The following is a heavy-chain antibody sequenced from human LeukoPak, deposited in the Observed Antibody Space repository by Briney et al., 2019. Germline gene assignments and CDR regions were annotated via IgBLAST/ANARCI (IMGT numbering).Heavy chain of an antibody. CDR3: ARASYYYDSSGYPGYYFDY. D-gene: IGHD3-22*01. CDR2: INPNSGGT. CDR1: GYTFTDYY. Sequence: GASVKVSCTASGYTFTDYYMHWVRQAPGQGLEWMGWINPNSGGTNYAQKFQGRFTMTRDTSISTAYMELSRLRSDDTAVYYCARASYYYDSSGYPGYYFDYWGQGTLVTVSS. V-gene: IGHV1-2*02. J-gene: IGHJ4*02.